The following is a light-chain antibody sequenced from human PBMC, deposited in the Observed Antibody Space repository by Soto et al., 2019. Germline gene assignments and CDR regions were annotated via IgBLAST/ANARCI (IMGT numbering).Light chain of an antibody. CDR1: QSLLHSDGYNY. CDR3: MQALPTPGYL. CDR2: LGS. V-gene: IGKV2-28*01. Sequence: DVVMTQSPLSLPVTPGEPASFSCRSSQSLLHSDGYNYLDWYLQRPGRSPQLLIYLGSYRAYGVPDTFSGSGSGADRTHRIRRVEDEDGVVYYCMQALPTPGYLFGQGEKLQIK. J-gene: IGKJ2*01.